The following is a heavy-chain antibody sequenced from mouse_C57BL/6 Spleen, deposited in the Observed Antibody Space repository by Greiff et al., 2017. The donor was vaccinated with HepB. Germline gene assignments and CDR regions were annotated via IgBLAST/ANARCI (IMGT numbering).Heavy chain of an antibody. J-gene: IGHJ2*01. CDR2: ISDGGSYT. CDR3: ARGGDGYYDY. D-gene: IGHD2-3*01. CDR1: GFTFSSYA. V-gene: IGHV5-4*01. Sequence: EVHLVESGGGLVKPGGSLKLSCAASGFTFSSYAMSWVRQTPEKRLEWVATISDGGSYTYYPDNVKGRFTISRDNAKNNLYLQMSHLKSEDTAMYYCARGGDGYYDYWGQGTTLTVSS.